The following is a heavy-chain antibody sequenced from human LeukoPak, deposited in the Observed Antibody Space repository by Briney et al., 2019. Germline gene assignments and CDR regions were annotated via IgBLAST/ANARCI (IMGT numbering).Heavy chain of an antibody. D-gene: IGHD5-24*01. Sequence: PGGSLRLSCAASGFTFSSYWMSWVRQAPGKGLEWVSSISSSSSYIYYADSVKGRFTISRDNAKNSLYLQMNSLRAEDTAVYYCARLEMATVDYWGQGTLVTVSS. J-gene: IGHJ4*02. CDR1: GFTFSSYW. CDR3: ARLEMATVDY. CDR2: ISSSSSYI. V-gene: IGHV3-21*01.